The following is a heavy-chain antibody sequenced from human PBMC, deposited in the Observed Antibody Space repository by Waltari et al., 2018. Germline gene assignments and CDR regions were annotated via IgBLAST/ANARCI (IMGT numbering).Heavy chain of an antibody. V-gene: IGHV3-23*01. D-gene: IGHD6-6*01. CDR1: GFTFSSYS. Sequence: EVLLSESGGRLVQPGGSLTLSCVASGFTFSSYSMSWVRQAPGKGLEWVSGVSGNGGGTDYADSVKGRFTLSRDNSKNMLYLQMNSLRAEDTAIYYCAKDRIAGGQLGSRFDYWGQGTLVTVSS. CDR3: AKDRIAGGQLGSRFDY. J-gene: IGHJ4*02. CDR2: VSGNGGGT.